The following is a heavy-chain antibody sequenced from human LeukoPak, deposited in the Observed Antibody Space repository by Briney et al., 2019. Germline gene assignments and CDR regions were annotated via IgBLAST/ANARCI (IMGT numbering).Heavy chain of an antibody. D-gene: IGHD2-2*01. J-gene: IGHJ4*02. CDR1: GFTFSKYA. CDR2: ISSSTLKI. CDR3: ARDRRSSPLDY. Sequence: HSGGSLRLSCAASGFTFSKYAMTWVRQAPGKGLEWVSAISSSTLKIYYADSVKGRFTISRDNSKNTLYLQMNSLRAEDTAVYYCARDRRSSPLDYWGQGTLVTVSS. V-gene: IGHV3-23*01.